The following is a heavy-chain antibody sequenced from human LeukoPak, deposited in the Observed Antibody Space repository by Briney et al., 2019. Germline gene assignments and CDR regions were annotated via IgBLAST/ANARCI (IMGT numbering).Heavy chain of an antibody. CDR3: ARLKFYDSTGYSPGYYMDV. J-gene: IGHJ6*03. CDR1: GGSIISNY. V-gene: IGHV4-4*07. CDR2: SYGSGIT. Sequence: KPSETLSLTCTVSGGSIISNYWSWIRQSAGTGLEWIGRSYGSGITDYNPSLKSRVTMSLDTSRKQFSLRLTSVTAADTAVYYCARLKFYDSTGYSPGYYMDVWGKGTTVSVFS. D-gene: IGHD3-22*01.